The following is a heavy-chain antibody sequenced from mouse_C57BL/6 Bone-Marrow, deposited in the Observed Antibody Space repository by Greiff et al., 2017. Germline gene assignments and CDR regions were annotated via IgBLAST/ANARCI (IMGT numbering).Heavy chain of an antibody. Sequence: VQLQQSGPVLVKPGASVKMSCKASGYTFTDYYMNWVKQSHGKSLEWIGVINPYIGVTSYNQKFKGKATLTVNKYSSPAYMELNSRTSEDSAVYNLARGANYFDCWGQGTTLTVSS. CDR2: INPYIGVT. J-gene: IGHJ2*01. CDR3: ARGANYFDC. CDR1: GYTFTDYY. V-gene: IGHV1-19*01.